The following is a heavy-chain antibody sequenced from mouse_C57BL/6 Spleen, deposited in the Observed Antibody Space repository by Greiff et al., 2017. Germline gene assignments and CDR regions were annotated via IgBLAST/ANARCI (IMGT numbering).Heavy chain of an antibody. CDR2: INPNNGGT. D-gene: IGHD1-1*01. J-gene: IGHJ2*01. CDR3: ARRGYGSSYSYFDY. V-gene: IGHV1-18*01. CDR1: GYTFTDYN. Sequence: EVQLQQSGPELVKPGASVKIPCKASGYTFTDYNMDWVKQSHGKSLEWIGDINPNNGGTIYNQKFKGKATLTVDKSSSTAYMELRSLTSEDTAVYYCARRGYGSSYSYFDYWGQGTTLTVSS.